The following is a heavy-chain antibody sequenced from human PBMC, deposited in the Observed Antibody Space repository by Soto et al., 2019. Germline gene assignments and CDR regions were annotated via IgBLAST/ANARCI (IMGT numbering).Heavy chain of an antibody. CDR1: GYTFTNYG. CDR3: TRNGRTNAFDI. J-gene: IGHJ3*02. V-gene: IGHV1-18*01. CDR2: ISPNNGNT. Sequence: QVQLLQSGAEVKKPGASVKVSCKAYGYTFTNYGISWVRQAPGQGLEWMGWISPNNGNTNYAQKLQGRVTMTTDTSTSTAYMELSSLTSDDTAVYYCTRNGRTNAFDIWGQGTMVTVSS. D-gene: IGHD1-7*01.